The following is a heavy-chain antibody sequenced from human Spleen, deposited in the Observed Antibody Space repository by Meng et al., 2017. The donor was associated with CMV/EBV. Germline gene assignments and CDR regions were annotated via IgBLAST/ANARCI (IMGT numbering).Heavy chain of an antibody. Sequence: SLKISCAASGFTFDAFALHWVRQAPGKGLEWVSGISWNSGSIGYADSVKGRFTISRDNSKNTLYLQMNSLRAEDTAVYYCAKDFRGITIFGVVPPGRYGMDVWGQGTTVTVSS. V-gene: IGHV3-9*01. CDR2: ISWNSGSI. CDR1: GFTFDAFA. J-gene: IGHJ6*02. CDR3: AKDFRGITIFGVVPPGRYGMDV. D-gene: IGHD3-3*01.